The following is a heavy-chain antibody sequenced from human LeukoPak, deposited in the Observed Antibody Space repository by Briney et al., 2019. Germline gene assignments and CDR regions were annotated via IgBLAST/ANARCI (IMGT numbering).Heavy chain of an antibody. Sequence: GESLKISCAASGFTFSSYAMSWVRQAPGKGLEWVSAISGSGGSTYYADSVKGRFTISRDNSKNTLYLQMNSLRAEDTAVYYCARVTTVTTDWGQGTLVTVSS. J-gene: IGHJ4*02. CDR2: ISGSGGST. D-gene: IGHD4-17*01. V-gene: IGHV3-23*01. CDR3: ARVTTVTTD. CDR1: GFTFSSYA.